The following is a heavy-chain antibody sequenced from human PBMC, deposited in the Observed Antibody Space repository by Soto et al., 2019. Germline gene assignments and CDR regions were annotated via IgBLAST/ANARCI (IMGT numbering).Heavy chain of an antibody. Sequence: EVQLLESGGDLVQPGGSLRLSCEASGFTFSNYAMSWVRQAPGKGLEWVTGISARGGTTYYVDSVKGRFTISRDNSKNMLYLQMNALRAEYRAVYDCAKDRGFAAGHGMDVWGQGTTVTVSS. J-gene: IGHJ6*02. CDR3: AKDRGFAAGHGMDV. CDR2: ISARGGTT. D-gene: IGHD6-19*01. CDR1: GFTFSNYA. V-gene: IGHV3-23*01.